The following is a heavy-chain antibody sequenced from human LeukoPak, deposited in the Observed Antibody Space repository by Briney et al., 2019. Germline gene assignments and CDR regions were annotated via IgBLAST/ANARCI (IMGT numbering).Heavy chain of an antibody. V-gene: IGHV1-2*02. Sequence: GASVKVSCKASGGTFSSYAISWVRQAPGQGLEWMGWINPNSGGTNYAQKFQGRVTMTRDTSISTAYMELSRLRSDDTAVYYCARTAITMVRGVSKARFDPRGQGTLVTVSS. D-gene: IGHD3-10*01. J-gene: IGHJ5*02. CDR1: GGTFSSYA. CDR3: ARTAITMVRGVSKARFDP. CDR2: INPNSGGT.